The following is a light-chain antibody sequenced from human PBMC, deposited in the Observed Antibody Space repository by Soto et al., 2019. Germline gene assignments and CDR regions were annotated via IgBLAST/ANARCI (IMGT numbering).Light chain of an antibody. V-gene: IGLV1-40*01. Sequence: QSVLTQPPSVSGALGQRVTISCTGITSNIGAGYDVHWYQLLPGRAPKLLIYGNTNRPSGVPDRFSGSKSGNTASLTISGLQAEDEAEYYCSSYTNINTRACVFGTGTKVTVL. J-gene: IGLJ1*01. CDR1: TSNIGAGYD. CDR3: SSYTNINTRACV. CDR2: GNT.